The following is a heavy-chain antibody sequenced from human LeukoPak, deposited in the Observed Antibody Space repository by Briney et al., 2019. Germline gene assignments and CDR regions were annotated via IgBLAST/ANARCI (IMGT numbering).Heavy chain of an antibody. CDR1: GYTFTSYY. CDR2: INPSGGST. D-gene: IGHD6-19*01. CDR3: ARDLFIAVAGKEKFEAPLVY. Sequence: GASVKVSCKASGYTFTSYYMHWVRQAPGQGLEWMGIINPSGGSTSYAQKFQGRVTMTRDTSTSTVYMELSSLRSEDTAVYYCARDLFIAVAGKEKFEAPLVYWGQGTLVTVSS. V-gene: IGHV1-46*01. J-gene: IGHJ4*02.